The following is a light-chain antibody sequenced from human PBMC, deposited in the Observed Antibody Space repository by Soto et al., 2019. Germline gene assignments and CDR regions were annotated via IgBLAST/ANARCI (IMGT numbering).Light chain of an antibody. CDR2: GAS. CDR3: QQYGSSPRT. CDR1: QTVSTNY. J-gene: IGKJ1*01. V-gene: IGKV3-20*01. Sequence: EIVMTHSPATLSMYPWEIATLSCRASQTVSTNYLAWYQQKPGQAPRLLIYGASKRATGIPDRFSGSGSGTDFTLTISRLEPEDFAVYCCQQYGSSPRTFGQGTKVDIK.